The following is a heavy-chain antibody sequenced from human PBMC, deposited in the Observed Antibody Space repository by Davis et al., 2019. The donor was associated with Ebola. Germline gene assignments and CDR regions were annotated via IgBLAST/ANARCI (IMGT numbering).Heavy chain of an antibody. CDR1: GFTFSSYA. CDR2: ISYDGSNK. J-gene: IGHJ6*02. CDR3: ARGSYQLLRLYYYYGMDV. D-gene: IGHD2-2*01. Sequence: GGSLRLSCAASGFTFSSYAMHWVRQAPGKGLEWVAVISYDGSNKYYADSVKGRFTISRDNSKNTLYLQMNSLRAEDTAVYYCARGSYQLLRLYYYYGMDVWGQGTTVTVSS. V-gene: IGHV3-30-3*01.